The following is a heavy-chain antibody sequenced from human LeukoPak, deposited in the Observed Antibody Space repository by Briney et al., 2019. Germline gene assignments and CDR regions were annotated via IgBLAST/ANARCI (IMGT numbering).Heavy chain of an antibody. Sequence: GGSLSLSFVASGVNFEDYAMHWVRQPPRKGLEWVSGIYLYNSPMDYADSVKGRFIISRDNARNSLYLQMNSLRPEDMALYFCAGARSTISARPPFDFWGQGRLVIVSS. V-gene: IGHV3-9*03. CDR1: GVNFEDYA. D-gene: IGHD6-6*01. CDR2: IYLYNSPM. J-gene: IGHJ4*02. CDR3: AGARSTISARPPFDF.